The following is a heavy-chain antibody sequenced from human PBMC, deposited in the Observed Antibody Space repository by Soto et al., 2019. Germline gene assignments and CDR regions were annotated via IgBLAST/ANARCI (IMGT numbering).Heavy chain of an antibody. D-gene: IGHD2-2*01. CDR1: GFTVSSNY. J-gene: IGHJ6*02. CDR2: IYSGGST. CDR3: ARDSQLLGPYYGMDV. V-gene: IGHV3-53*01. Sequence: GGSLRLSCAASGFTVSSNYMSWVRQAPGKGLEWVSVIYSGGSTYYADSVKGRFTISRDNSKNTLYLQMNSLRAEDTAVYYCARDSQLLGPYYGMDVWGQGTTVTVSS.